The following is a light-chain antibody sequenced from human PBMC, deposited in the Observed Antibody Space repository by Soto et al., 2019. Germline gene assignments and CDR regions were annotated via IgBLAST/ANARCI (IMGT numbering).Light chain of an antibody. CDR2: DAS. CDR1: QSVSSY. CDR3: QQRSNWPPTWT. V-gene: IGKV3-11*01. J-gene: IGKJ1*01. Sequence: EIVLTQSPATLSLSPGERATLSCRASQSVSSYLAWYQHKPGQAPRLLIYDASNRATGIPARFSGSGSGTDCTLTISSLEPEDFAVYYCQQRSNWPPTWTFGQGTKVEI.